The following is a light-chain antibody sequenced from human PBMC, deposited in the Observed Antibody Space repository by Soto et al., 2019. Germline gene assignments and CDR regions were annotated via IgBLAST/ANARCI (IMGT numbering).Light chain of an antibody. CDR3: QQYNNWPPYT. CDR2: GAS. Sequence: EIVMTQSPATLSVSPGERATLSCRASQSVSSNLAWYQQKPGQAPRLLIYGASTRATGIPARFSGSGSGTEFTLTISSLQSKDFAVYSCQQYNNWPPYTFGQGTKLEIK. CDR1: QSVSSN. J-gene: IGKJ2*01. V-gene: IGKV3-15*01.